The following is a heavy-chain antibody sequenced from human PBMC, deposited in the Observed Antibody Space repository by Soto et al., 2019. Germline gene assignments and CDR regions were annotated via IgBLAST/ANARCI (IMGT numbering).Heavy chain of an antibody. Sequence: PGGSLRPPRAAPGFTLSSYALSWVRQAPGKGLGWVSAISGSGGSTYYADSVKGRFTISRDNSKNTLYLQMNSLRAEDTAVYYCAKPDVWGQGTTVTVSS. CDR2: ISGSGGST. CDR3: AKPDV. J-gene: IGHJ6*02. CDR1: GFTLSSYA. V-gene: IGHV3-23*01.